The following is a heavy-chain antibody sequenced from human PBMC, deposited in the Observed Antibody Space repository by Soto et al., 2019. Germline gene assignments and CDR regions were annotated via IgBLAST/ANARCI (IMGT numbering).Heavy chain of an antibody. Sequence: GGSLRLSCAASGFTFSSYAMSWVRQAPGKGLEWVSAISGSGGSTYYADSVKGRFTISRDNSKNTLYLQMNSLRAEDTAVYYCAKGHSSSWYPEYFQHWGQGTLVTVSS. CDR1: GFTFSSYA. V-gene: IGHV3-23*01. CDR3: AKGHSSSWYPEYFQH. D-gene: IGHD6-13*01. CDR2: ISGSGGST. J-gene: IGHJ1*01.